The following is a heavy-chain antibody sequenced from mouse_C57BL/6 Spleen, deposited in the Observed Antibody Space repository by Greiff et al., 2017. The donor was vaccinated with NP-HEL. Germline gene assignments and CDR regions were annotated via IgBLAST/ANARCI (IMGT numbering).Heavy chain of an antibody. CDR1: GYAFSSSW. CDR2: IYPGDGDT. Sequence: VKLVESGPELVKPGASVKISCKASGYAFSSSWMNWVKQRPGKGLEWIGRIYPGDGDTNYNGKFKGKATLTADKSSSTAYMQLSSLTSEDSAVYFCARSFGSSYDYAMDYWGQGTSVTVSS. J-gene: IGHJ4*01. V-gene: IGHV1-82*01. D-gene: IGHD1-1*01. CDR3: ARSFGSSYDYAMDY.